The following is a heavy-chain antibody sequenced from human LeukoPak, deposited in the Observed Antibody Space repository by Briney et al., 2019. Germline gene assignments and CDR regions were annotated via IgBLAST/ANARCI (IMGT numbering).Heavy chain of an antibody. CDR3: AREVGATGEGYFDY. CDR1: GFTFSSYW. V-gene: IGHV3-7*01. CDR2: IKQDGSEK. J-gene: IGHJ4*02. Sequence: PGGSLRLSCAASGFTFSSYWMSWVRQAPGKGLEWVANIKQDGSEKYYVDSVKGRFTISRDNAKNSLYLQMNSLRAEDTAVYYCAREVGATGEGYFDYWGQGTLVTVSS. D-gene: IGHD1-26*01.